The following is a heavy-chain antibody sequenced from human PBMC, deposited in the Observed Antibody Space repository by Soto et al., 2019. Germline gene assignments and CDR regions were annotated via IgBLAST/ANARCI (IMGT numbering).Heavy chain of an antibody. J-gene: IGHJ6*03. D-gene: IGHD3-16*01. CDR2: ISGGNTYI. CDR3: ARPYLIWDYYYMDV. CDR1: GFDFSTYT. V-gene: IGHV3-21*01. Sequence: EVQLVESGGGLVKPGGSLRLSCAASGFDFSTYTMNWVRQAPGEGLEWVSSISGGNTYITYADSVKGRFTVSRDNAKNSLYLQMDSLRAEDTAVYYCARPYLIWDYYYMDVWGKGTTVTVSS.